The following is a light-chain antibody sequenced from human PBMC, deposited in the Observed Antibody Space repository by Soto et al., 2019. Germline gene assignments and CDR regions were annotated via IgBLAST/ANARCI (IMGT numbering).Light chain of an antibody. CDR1: HNINTY. J-gene: IGKJ5*01. CDR2: AAS. Sequence: IHITQSPSSLSASVGDRVAITCRASHNINTYLNWYQQRPGKAPRLLIYAASSVQGGVPSRFSGSGSGTDFTLTISSLQPEDFATYYCQLSDSSLTFGQGTRLEIK. V-gene: IGKV1-39*01. CDR3: QLSDSSLT.